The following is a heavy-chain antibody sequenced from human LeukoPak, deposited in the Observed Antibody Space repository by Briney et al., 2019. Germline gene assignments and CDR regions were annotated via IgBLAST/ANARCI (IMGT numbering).Heavy chain of an antibody. CDR3: AKDWWRDYDLLTGPLDY. J-gene: IGHJ4*02. V-gene: IGHV3-64*01. Sequence: PGGSLRLSCAASGFTFSSYAMHWVRQAPGKGLEFVSTISRNGGSIHYANSVKGRFTISRDNSKNTLYLQMGSLRDEDMAVYYCAKDWWRDYDLLTGPLDYWGQGTLVTVSS. D-gene: IGHD3-9*01. CDR2: ISRNGGSI. CDR1: GFTFSSYA.